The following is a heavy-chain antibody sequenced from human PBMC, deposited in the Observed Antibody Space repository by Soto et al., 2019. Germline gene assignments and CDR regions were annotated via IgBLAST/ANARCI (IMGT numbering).Heavy chain of an antibody. CDR3: AREENCSDGICYSEYFQR. Sequence: ASLKVSCKASGYIFTAYSMHWVRQAPVQGLEWMGVFNPSGGSTNYAQKFQGRITMTRDTSTSTVYMDLSSLTSEDTAVYYCAREENCSDGICYSEYFQRWGQGTLVTVSA. J-gene: IGHJ1*01. CDR2: FNPSGGST. CDR1: GYIFTAYS. V-gene: IGHV1-46*01. D-gene: IGHD2-15*01.